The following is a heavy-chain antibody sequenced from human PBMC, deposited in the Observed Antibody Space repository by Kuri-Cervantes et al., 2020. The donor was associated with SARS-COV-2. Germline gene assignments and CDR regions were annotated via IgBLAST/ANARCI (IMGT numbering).Heavy chain of an antibody. CDR1: GFTFSDYY. CDR3: TRPYSSSYVLYFDY. CDR2: ISSSGSTI. J-gene: IGHJ4*02. V-gene: IGHV3-11*04. D-gene: IGHD6-13*01. Sequence: GESLKFSCAASGFTFSDYYMSWIRQAPGKGLEWVSYISSSGSTIYYADSVKGRFTISRDNAKNTWYLQMNSMRAEDTAVYYWTRPYSSSYVLYFDYWGQGTLVTVSS.